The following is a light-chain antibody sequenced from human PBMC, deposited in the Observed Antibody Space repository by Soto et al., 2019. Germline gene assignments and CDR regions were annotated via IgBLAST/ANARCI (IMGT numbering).Light chain of an antibody. CDR3: QSYDASLSASV. Sequence: QSVLTQPPSVSGAPGQRVTLSCTGSSSNIGAPYDVHWYQHLPGTAPKLLIYGNNNRPSGIPDRFSASKSGASASLAITGLQTEDEADYYCQSYDASLSASVFGGGTKLTVL. CDR2: GNN. J-gene: IGLJ2*01. CDR1: SSNIGAPYD. V-gene: IGLV1-40*01.